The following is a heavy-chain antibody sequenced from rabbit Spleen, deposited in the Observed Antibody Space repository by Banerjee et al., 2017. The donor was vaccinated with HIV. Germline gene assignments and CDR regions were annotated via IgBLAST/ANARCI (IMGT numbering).Heavy chain of an antibody. CDR1: GFSFSSSYY. D-gene: IGHD8-1*01. CDR2: IPTISGTT. Sequence: QSLEESGGDLVKPGASLTLTCTASGFSFSSSYYMCWVRQAPGKGLEWIGCIPTISGTTDYASWAKGRFTISKTSSTTVTLQLNSLTAADTATYFCARAGSGYWWGFELWGPGTLVTVS. J-gene: IGHJ4*01. CDR3: ARAGSGYWWGFEL. V-gene: IGHV1S40*01.